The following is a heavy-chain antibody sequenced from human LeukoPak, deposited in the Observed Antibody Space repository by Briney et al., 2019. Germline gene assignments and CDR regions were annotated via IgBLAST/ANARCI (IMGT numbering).Heavy chain of an antibody. Sequence: TSETLSLTCTVSGGSISSSSYYWGWIRQPPGKGLEWIGRIYTSGSTNYNPSLKSRVTMSVDTSKNQCSLKLSSATAADTAVYYCARESQRWIQPSSIDYWGQGTLVTVSS. V-gene: IGHV4-39*07. CDR2: IYTSGST. D-gene: IGHD5-18*01. CDR1: GGSISSSSYY. CDR3: ARESQRWIQPSSIDY. J-gene: IGHJ4*02.